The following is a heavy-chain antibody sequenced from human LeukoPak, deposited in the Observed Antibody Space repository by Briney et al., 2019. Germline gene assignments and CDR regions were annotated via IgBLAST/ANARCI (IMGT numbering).Heavy chain of an antibody. CDR1: GGSISSYY. J-gene: IGHJ5*02. Sequence: PSETLSLTCTVSGGSISSYYWSWIRQPPGKGLEWIGYIYYSGSTNYNPSLKSRVTISVDTSKNQFSLKLSSVTAADTAIYYCAREDDDNWFDPWGQGTLVTVSS. V-gene: IGHV4-59*01. CDR3: AREDDDNWFDP. CDR2: IYYSGST.